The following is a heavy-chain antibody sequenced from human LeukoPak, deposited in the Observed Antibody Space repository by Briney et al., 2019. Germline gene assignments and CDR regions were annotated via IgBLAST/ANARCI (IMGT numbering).Heavy chain of an antibody. CDR1: GGSISSYY. CDR3: ARAGSARQLVQVGWFDP. Sequence: LSLTCTVSGGSISSYYWSWIRQPPGKGLEWVATIKQDGSEKYYVDSVKGRFTISRDNAKNSLYLQMNSLRAEDTAVYYCARAGSARQLVQVGWFDPWGQGTLVTVSS. CDR2: IKQDGSEK. J-gene: IGHJ5*02. V-gene: IGHV3-7*01. D-gene: IGHD6-13*01.